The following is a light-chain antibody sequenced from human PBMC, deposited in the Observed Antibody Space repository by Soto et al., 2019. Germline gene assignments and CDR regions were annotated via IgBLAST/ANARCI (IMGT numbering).Light chain of an antibody. J-gene: IGKJ4*01. Sequence: DIPVIQSPSSLSASVGDRVTITCRASLRISTYLNWYQHKPGKAPKLLIYGASSLQSGVPSRFSGSGSGTDFTLTISSLHPEDSATYYCQQSHSTTLTFGGGTNLEI. CDR3: QQSHSTTLT. CDR1: LRISTY. V-gene: IGKV1-39*01. CDR2: GAS.